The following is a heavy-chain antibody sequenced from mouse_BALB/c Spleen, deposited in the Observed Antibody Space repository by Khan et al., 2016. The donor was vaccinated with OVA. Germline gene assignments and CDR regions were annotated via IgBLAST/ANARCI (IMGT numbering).Heavy chain of an antibody. Sequence: VQLQESGPGLMAPSQSLSITCTVSGFSLTSYGVSWVRQPPGKGLEWLGVIWGDGNTNFHSALRSRLSISKDNSKSQVFLKLNSLQTDDTATYYCAKDRGYYAVDYWGQGTSVTVSS. J-gene: IGHJ4*01. CDR2: IWGDGNT. CDR3: AKDRGYYAVDY. V-gene: IGHV2-3*01. CDR1: GFSLTSYG.